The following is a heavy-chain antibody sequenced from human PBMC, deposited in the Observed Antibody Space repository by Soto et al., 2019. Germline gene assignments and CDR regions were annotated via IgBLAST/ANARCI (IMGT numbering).Heavy chain of an antibody. D-gene: IGHD3-10*01. CDR2: ITGSGSHS. V-gene: IGHV3-23*01. Sequence: PGGSLRLSCMASGFPSSTYGFSTYAMTWVRQPPGKGLEWVSVITGSGSHSYYADSVKGRFTISRDNSRNTLFLQMDSLRADDTAVYFCAKGTSSDFLLSFDDWSHGTRVTVSS. CDR1: GFPSSTYGFSTYA. J-gene: IGHJ4*01. CDR3: AKGTSSDFLLSFDD.